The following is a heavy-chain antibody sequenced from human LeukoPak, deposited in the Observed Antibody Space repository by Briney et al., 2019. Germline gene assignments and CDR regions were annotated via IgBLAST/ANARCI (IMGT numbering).Heavy chain of an antibody. CDR2: ISAYNGNT. V-gene: IGHV1-18*01. J-gene: IGHJ5*02. CDR3: ARVTHDWFDP. Sequence: VASVKVSCKASGYTFTNYAMNWVRQAPGQGLEWMGWISAYNGNTNYAQKLQGRVTMTTDTSTSTAYMELRSLRSDDTAVYYCARVTHDWFDPWGQGTLVTVSS. CDR1: GYTFTNYA.